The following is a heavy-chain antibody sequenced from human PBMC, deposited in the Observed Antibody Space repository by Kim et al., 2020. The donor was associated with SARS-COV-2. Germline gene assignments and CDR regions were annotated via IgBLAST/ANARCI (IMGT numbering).Heavy chain of an antibody. CDR2: N. D-gene: IGHD1-1*01. J-gene: IGHJ4*02. V-gene: IGHV3-7*03. CDR3: ARGTIGTPGTDY. Sequence: NYCVDTLKARFTIPRDNAKNSLHLQMDSLAAEDTAIYYCARGTIGTPGTDYWGQGTLVTVSS.